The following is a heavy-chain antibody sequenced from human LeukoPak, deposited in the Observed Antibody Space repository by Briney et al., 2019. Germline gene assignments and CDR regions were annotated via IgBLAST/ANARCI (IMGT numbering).Heavy chain of an antibody. D-gene: IGHD3-9*01. CDR2: IYYSGST. J-gene: IGHJ5*02. V-gene: IGHV4-59*01. CDR3: ARAGISYDILTGSTLPSGGWFDP. CDR1: GGSISGYY. Sequence: SETLSLTCTVSGGSISGYYWSWIRQPPGKGLEWIGYIYYSGSTNYNSSLKSRVTISLDTSKNQFSLKLNSVTAADTAMYYCARAGISYDILTGSTLPSGGWFDPWGQGTLVTVSS.